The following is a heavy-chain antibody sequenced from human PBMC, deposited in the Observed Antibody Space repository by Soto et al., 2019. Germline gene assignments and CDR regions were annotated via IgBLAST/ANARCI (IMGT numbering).Heavy chain of an antibody. V-gene: IGHV3-30-3*01. CDR3: ARETYYDFWSGYYTPYTGFDY. Sequence: PGGSLRLSCAASGFTSSSYAMHWVRQAPGKGLEWVAVISYDGSNKYYADSVKGRFTISRDNSKNTLYLQMNSLRAEDTAVYYCARETYYDFWSGYYTPYTGFDYWGQGTLVTVSS. CDR2: ISYDGSNK. J-gene: IGHJ4*02. CDR1: GFTSSSYA. D-gene: IGHD3-3*01.